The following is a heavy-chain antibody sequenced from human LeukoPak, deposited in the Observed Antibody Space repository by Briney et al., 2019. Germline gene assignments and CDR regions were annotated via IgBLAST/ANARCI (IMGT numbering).Heavy chain of an antibody. CDR3: AKGADYFDTSGPGY. CDR1: GFTVSSNY. CDR2: ISGSGGST. D-gene: IGHD3-22*01. J-gene: IGHJ4*02. Sequence: PGGSLRLSCAASGFTVSSNYMSWVRQAPGKGLEWVSAISGSGGSTYYADSVKGRFTISRDNSKNTLYLQMNSLRAEDTAVYYCAKGADYFDTSGPGYWGQGTLVTVSS. V-gene: IGHV3-23*01.